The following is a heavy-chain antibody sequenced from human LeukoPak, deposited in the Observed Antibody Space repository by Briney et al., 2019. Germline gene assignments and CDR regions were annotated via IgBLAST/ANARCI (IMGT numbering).Heavy chain of an antibody. CDR3: AKGMSWFDP. V-gene: IGHV3-23*01. J-gene: IGHJ5*02. CDR2: ISGSGGST. CDR1: GFTFNSYG. Sequence: AGGSLRLSFAASGFTFNSYGMTWVRQAPGKGLDWVSSISGSGGSTYYADSVKGRFTISRDNSENTVYLQMNSLRAEDTAVYYCAKGMSWFDPWGQGTLVNVYS.